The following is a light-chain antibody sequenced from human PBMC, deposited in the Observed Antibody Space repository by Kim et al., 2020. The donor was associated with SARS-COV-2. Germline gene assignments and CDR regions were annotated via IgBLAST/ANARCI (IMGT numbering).Light chain of an antibody. Sequence: GQSITISCTGTSSDVGSYNLISWYQQYPGKVPTLMIYEVNKRPSGVSNRFSGSKSGNTASLTISGLQGEDEADYYCCSYTGISTLVFGGGTKL. CDR1: SSDVGSYNL. V-gene: IGLV2-23*02. CDR2: EVN. CDR3: CSYTGISTLV. J-gene: IGLJ3*02.